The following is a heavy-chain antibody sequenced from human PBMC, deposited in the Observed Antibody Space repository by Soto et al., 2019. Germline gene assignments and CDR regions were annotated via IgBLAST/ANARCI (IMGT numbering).Heavy chain of an antibody. CDR1: GGSISSSSYY. J-gene: IGHJ6*02. CDR3: ARRPRSQGNYYYGMDV. Sequence: SETLSLTCTVSGGSISSSSYYWGWIRQPPGKGLEWIGSIYYSGSTYYNPSLKSRVTISVDTSKNQFSLKLSSVTAADTAVYYCARRPRSQGNYYYGMDVWGQGTTVTVSS. D-gene: IGHD3-10*01. CDR2: IYYSGST. V-gene: IGHV4-39*01.